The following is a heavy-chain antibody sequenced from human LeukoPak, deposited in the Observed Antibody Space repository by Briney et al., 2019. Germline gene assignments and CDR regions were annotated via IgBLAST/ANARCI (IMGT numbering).Heavy chain of an antibody. Sequence: PGGSLRLSCAASGFTFDDYAMHWVRQAPGKGLEWDSLISWDGGSTYYADSVKGRFTISRDNSKNSLYLQMNSLRAEDTALYYCAKGDDPPHGAFDIWGQGTMVTVSS. J-gene: IGHJ3*02. CDR1: GFTFDDYA. D-gene: IGHD3-3*01. CDR3: AKGDDPPHGAFDI. CDR2: ISWDGGST. V-gene: IGHV3-43D*04.